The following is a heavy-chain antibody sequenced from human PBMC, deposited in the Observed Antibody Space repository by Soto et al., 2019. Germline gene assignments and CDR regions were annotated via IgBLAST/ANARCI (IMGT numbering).Heavy chain of an antibody. J-gene: IGHJ4*02. CDR2: IWYDGSNK. Sequence: PGGSLRLSCAASGFTFSSYGMHWVRQAPGKGLEGVAVIWYDGSNKYYADSVKGRFTISRDNSKNTLYLQMNSLRAEDTAVYYXXXXXXXXXGYDLTYWGQGTLVTVSS. V-gene: IGHV3-33*01. CDR3: XXXXXXXXGYDLTY. CDR1: GFTFSSYG. D-gene: IGHD5-12*01.